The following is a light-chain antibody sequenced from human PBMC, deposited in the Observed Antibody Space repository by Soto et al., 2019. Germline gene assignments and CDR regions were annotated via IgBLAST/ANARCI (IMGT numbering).Light chain of an antibody. CDR2: GAS. V-gene: IGKV3-15*01. CDR1: QSVGSN. J-gene: IGKJ4*01. Sequence: ETLMTQSPATLSVSPGERATLSCRASQSVGSNLAWYQQKPGQAPRFLIYGASTRATGIPARFSGSGSGTEFTLTISSLQSEDFAVYYCQQYNDWPPVTFGGGTKVDIK. CDR3: QQYNDWPPVT.